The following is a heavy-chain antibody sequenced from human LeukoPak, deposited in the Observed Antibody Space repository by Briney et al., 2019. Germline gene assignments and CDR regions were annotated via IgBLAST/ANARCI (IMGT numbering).Heavy chain of an antibody. CDR2: ISTDGSRT. D-gene: IGHD6-13*01. V-gene: IGHV3-74*01. CDR1: GFTFSSYW. Sequence: GGSLRLSCAASGFTFSSYWMHWVCQAPGKGLVWVSRISTDGSRTSYADSVKGRFTISRDNAKNTLYLQMNSLRAEDTAVYYCAREGSAAGIDDGFDIWGQGTMVTVSS. J-gene: IGHJ3*02. CDR3: AREGSAAGIDDGFDI.